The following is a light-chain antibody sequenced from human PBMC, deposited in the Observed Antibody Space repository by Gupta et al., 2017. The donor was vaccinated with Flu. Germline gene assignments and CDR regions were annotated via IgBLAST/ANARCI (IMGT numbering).Light chain of an antibody. V-gene: IGKV4-1*01. CDR1: QSVLYSSDNKNY. Sequence: DIVMTQSPYSLAVSLGERATINCKSSQSVLYSSDNKNYLAWHQQKPGQPPKLLIYWASTRESGVPDRFSASGSGTDFTLTISSLQAEDVAVYYCQQYYSTPRTFGQGTKVEI. CDR2: WAS. CDR3: QQYYSTPRT. J-gene: IGKJ1*01.